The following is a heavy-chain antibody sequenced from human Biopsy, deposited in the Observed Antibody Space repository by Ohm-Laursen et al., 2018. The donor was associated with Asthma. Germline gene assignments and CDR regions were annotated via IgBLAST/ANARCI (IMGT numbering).Heavy chain of an antibody. Sequence: SLRLSCTASGFTFGDYWMSWVRQVPGKGLEWISNINGKSNSIEYADSVKGRFSISRDNAKNSLYLQMNSLRAEDTAVYYCARDSYSSGLYDDFESWGQGTLVTVSS. CDR1: GFTFGDYW. CDR3: ARDSYSSGLYDDFES. D-gene: IGHD6-19*01. J-gene: IGHJ4*02. V-gene: IGHV3-11*01. CDR2: INGKSNSI.